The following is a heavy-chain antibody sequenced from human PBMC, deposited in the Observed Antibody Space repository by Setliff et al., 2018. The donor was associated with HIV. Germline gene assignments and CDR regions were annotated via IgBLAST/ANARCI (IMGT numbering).Heavy chain of an antibody. CDR3: ARWSCGRATCYDSPYNWFDP. CDR2: ISPYNGHT. D-gene: IGHD2-2*01. V-gene: IGHV1-18*01. Sequence: ASVKVSCKASGYTFTSYGIGWVRQAPGQGLEGMGWISPYNGHTNYAQKLQGRVTMTTDTSTSTTYMELTSLRSDDTAVYYCARWSCGRATCYDSPYNWFDPWGQGTLVTVSS. CDR1: GYTFTSYG. J-gene: IGHJ5*02.